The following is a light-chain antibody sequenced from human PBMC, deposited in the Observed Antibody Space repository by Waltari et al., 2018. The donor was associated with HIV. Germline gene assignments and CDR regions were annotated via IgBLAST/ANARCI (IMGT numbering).Light chain of an antibody. Sequence: QSVLTQPPSVSGAPGQRVTISCTGSSSNIGAGYDVHWYQQLPGTAPKLLIYVNINRPSGVPDRFSGSKSGTSASLAITGLQAEDEADYYCQSYDSSLSGSAVFGTGTKVTVL. J-gene: IGLJ1*01. CDR3: QSYDSSLSGSAV. CDR1: SSNIGAGYD. V-gene: IGLV1-40*01. CDR2: VNI.